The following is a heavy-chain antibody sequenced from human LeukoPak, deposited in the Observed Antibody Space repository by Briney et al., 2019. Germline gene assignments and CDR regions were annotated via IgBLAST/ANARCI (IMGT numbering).Heavy chain of an antibody. CDR1: GGSISSGGYY. CDR2: IYYSGST. V-gene: IGHV4-31*03. J-gene: IGHJ4*02. Sequence: SETLSLTCTVSGGSISSGGYYWSWIRQHPGKGLEWIGYIYYSGSTYYNPSLKSRVTISVDTSKNQFSLKLSSVTAANTAVYYCAHRDYLWYFDYWGQGTLVTVSS. CDR3: AHRDYLWYFDY. D-gene: IGHD4-17*01.